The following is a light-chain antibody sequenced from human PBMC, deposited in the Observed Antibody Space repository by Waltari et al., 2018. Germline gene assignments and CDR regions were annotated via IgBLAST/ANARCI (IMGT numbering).Light chain of an antibody. V-gene: IGLV2-11*01. CDR2: DAT. CDR3: CSYAGRYVV. Sequence: QSALTQPPSVSGSPGQSVTISCTGTSSDVGRNNQVSWYQLYPGKAPRLMLFDATERASAAPARFSGSKSGNTASLTISGLQTEDEADYYCCSYAGRYVVFGGGTKVTVL. J-gene: IGLJ2*01. CDR1: SSDVGRNNQ.